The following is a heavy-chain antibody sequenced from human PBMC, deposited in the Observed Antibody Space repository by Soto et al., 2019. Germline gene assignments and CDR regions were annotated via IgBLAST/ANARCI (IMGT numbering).Heavy chain of an antibody. CDR3: ARLPIMITFGGVIVIGYFDY. CDR1: GGSISSSSYY. V-gene: IGHV4-39*01. D-gene: IGHD3-16*02. CDR2: IYYSGST. J-gene: IGHJ4*02. Sequence: SETLSLTCTVSGGSISSSSYYWGWIRQPPGKGLEWIGSIYYSGSTYYNPSLKSRVTISVDTSKNQFSLKLSSVTAADTAVYYCARLPIMITFGGVIVIGYFDYWGQGTLVTVSS.